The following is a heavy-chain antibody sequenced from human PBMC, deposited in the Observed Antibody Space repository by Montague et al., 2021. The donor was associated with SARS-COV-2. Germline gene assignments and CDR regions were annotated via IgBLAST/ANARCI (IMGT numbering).Heavy chain of an antibody. CDR1: GGSFSGYY. J-gene: IGHJ6*02. D-gene: IGHD2-2*01. V-gene: IGHV4-34*01. Sequence: ETLSLTCAVYGGSFSGYYWSWIRQPPGTGLEWIGEINHSGGTNYNPSLKSRVTISVDTSKNQFSLKLSSVTAADTAVYYCTREGYQVLWSDYYYYGMDVWGQGTTVTVSS. CDR2: INHSGGT. CDR3: TREGYQVLWSDYYYYGMDV.